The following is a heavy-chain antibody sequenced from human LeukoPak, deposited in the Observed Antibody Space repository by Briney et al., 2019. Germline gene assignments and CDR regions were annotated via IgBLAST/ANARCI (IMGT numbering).Heavy chain of an antibody. D-gene: IGHD3-22*01. CDR1: GFTFSNYG. CDR2: IRYDGRNK. J-gene: IGHJ4*02. V-gene: IGHV3-30*02. CDR3: ARDRGRGYYDSSGYYLDY. Sequence: GGSLRLSCAASGFTFSNYGMHWVRQAPGKGLEWVGFIRYDGRNKYYADFVKGRFTISRDNSKNSLYLQMNSLRAEDTAVYYCARDRGRGYYDSSGYYLDYWGQGTLVTVSS.